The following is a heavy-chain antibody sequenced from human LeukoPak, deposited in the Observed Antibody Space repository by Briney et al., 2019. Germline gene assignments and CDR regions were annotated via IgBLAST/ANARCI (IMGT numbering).Heavy chain of an antibody. Sequence: SETLSLTCTGSDGSISSYYWSWIRQPPGKGLEWIGYIYYSGSTNYNPSLKSRVTISVDTSKNQFSLKLSSVTAADTAVYYCARHFHYDSSSYFDYWGQGTLVTVSS. J-gene: IGHJ4*02. V-gene: IGHV4-59*08. CDR2: IYYSGST. CDR1: DGSISSYY. D-gene: IGHD3-22*01. CDR3: ARHFHYDSSSYFDY.